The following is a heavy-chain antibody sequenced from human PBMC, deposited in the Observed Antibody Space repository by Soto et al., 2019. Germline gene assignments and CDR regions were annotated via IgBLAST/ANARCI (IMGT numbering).Heavy chain of an antibody. J-gene: IGHJ4*02. Sequence: AGGSLRLSCAASRFTVSSNYMSWVRQAPGKGLEWVSVIYSGGSTYYADSVKGRFTISRDNSKNTLYLQMNSLRAEDTAVYYCARARGAGSYSYYFDYWGQGTLVTVS. D-gene: IGHD3-10*01. CDR1: RFTVSSNY. CDR2: IYSGGST. CDR3: ARARGAGSYSYYFDY. V-gene: IGHV3-53*01.